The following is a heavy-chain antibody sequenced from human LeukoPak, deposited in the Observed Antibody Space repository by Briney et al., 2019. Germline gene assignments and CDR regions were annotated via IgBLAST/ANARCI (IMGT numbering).Heavy chain of an antibody. CDR3: TRPPDY. V-gene: IGHV3-73*01. CDR2: IRSKANSYAT. J-gene: IGHJ4*02. Sequence: PGGSLRLSCAASGFTFSGSAMHWVRQASRKGLEWVGRIRSKANSYATAYAASVKGRFTISRNDSKNTAYLQMNSLKTEDTAVYYCTRPPDYWGQGTLVTVSS. CDR1: GFTFSGSA.